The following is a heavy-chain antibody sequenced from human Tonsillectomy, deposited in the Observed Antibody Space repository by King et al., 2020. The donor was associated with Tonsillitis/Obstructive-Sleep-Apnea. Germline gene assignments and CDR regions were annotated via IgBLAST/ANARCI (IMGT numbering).Heavy chain of an antibody. J-gene: IGHJ1*01. CDR2: IYYRGST. D-gene: IGHD6-13*01. CDR1: GGSISSYY. V-gene: IGHV4-59*01. CDR3: AREMQWFAAAGIWGYFQH. Sequence: VQLQESGPGLVKPSETLSLTCTVSGGSISSYYWSWIRQPPGKGLEWIGYIYYRGSTNYNPSLKSRVTISVDTSKNQFSLTLNSVTAADTAFYFCAREMQWFAAAGIWGYFQHWGQGTLVTVSS.